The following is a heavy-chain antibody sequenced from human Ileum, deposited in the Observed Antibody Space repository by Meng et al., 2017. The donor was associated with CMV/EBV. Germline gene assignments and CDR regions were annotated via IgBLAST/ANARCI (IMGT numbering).Heavy chain of an antibody. CDR2: ILAFGGQT. CDR1: GSSFSTYS. J-gene: IGHJ4*02. CDR3: AKRVHKNSDGTAAGY. D-gene: IGHD2-21*02. V-gene: IGHV3-23*01. Sequence: GESLKISCAASGSSFSTYSMNWVRQAPGKGLEWVSAILAFGGQTYYADSVKGRFTICRDDSKNTVYVQMDSLRVEDTAVYYCAKRVHKNSDGTAAGYWGQGTRVTVSS.